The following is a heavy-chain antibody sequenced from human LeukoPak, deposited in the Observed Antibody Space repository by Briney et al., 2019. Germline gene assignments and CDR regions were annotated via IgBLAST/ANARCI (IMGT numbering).Heavy chain of an antibody. CDR2: ISPYNGNT. V-gene: IGHV1-18*01. Sequence: WASVKVSCKASGYTFSSHSINWVRQAPGQGLEWMGWISPYNGNTNYAPKLQGRVTVTTDTSTSTAYMELRSLRSDDTAVYCARGAYGDYYFLGYWGQGTLVTVSS. CDR1: GYTFSSHS. D-gene: IGHD4-17*01. J-gene: IGHJ4*02. CDR3: ARGAYGDYYFLGY.